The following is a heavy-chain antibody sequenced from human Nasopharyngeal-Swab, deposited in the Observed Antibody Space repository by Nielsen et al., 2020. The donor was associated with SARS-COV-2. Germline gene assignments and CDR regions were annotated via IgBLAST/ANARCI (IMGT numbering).Heavy chain of an antibody. CDR2: VNPNSGNT. D-gene: IGHD3-3*01. V-gene: IGHV1-8*01. CDR1: GCTFTSYD. J-gene: IGHJ3*02. CDR3: ARASVAGPSTIFGVVDDAFDI. Sequence: ASVKVSCMASGCTFTSYDLNWVRQATGQGLEWMGWVNPNSGNTDYAQKFQGRVTMTRNTSISTAYMELSSLRSEDTAVYYCARASVAGPSTIFGVVDDAFDIWGQGTMVTVSS.